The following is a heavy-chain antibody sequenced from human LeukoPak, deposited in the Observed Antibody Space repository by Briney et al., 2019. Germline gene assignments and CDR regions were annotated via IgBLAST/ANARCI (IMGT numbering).Heavy chain of an antibody. V-gene: IGHV1-69*13. Sequence: VKVSCKASGXXXXXYXXSWXXXAXGQXXXXMGGIIPIFGTANYAQKFQGRVTITADGSTSTAYMELSSLRSEDTAVYYCASAGIAAAGPGYYWGQGTLVTVSS. CDR2: IIPIFGTA. D-gene: IGHD6-13*01. J-gene: IGHJ4*02. CDR3: ASAGIAAAGPGYY. CDR1: GXXXXXYX.